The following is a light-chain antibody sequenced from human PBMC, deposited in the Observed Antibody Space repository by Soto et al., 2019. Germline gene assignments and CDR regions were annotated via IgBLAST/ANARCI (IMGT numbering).Light chain of an antibody. CDR1: NSNIGSNT. J-gene: IGLJ2*01. CDR3: AAWDDSLNGVV. V-gene: IGLV1-44*01. Sequence: QAVVTQPPSASGTPGQRVTISCSGSNSNIGSNTVNWYQQLPGTAPKLLIYNNNRRPSGVPDRFSGSKSGTSASLAISGLQSEDEADYYCAAWDDSLNGVVFGGGTKVTVL. CDR2: NNN.